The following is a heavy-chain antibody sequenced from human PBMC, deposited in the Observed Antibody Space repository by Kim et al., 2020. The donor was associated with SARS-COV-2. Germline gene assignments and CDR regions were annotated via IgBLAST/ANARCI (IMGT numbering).Heavy chain of an antibody. Sequence: YTDSGKGRFTIARDNAKNTRYLQMNSLSAEDTAVYYCAKDFLQWRGFLEYWGQGTLVTVSS. CDR3: AKDFLQWRGFLEY. D-gene: IGHD3-3*01. V-gene: IGHV3-30*02. J-gene: IGHJ4*02.